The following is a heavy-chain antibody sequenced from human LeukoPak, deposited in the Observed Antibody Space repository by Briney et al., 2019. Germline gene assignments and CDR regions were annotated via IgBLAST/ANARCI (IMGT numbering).Heavy chain of an antibody. CDR3: ARDGGSDY. J-gene: IGHJ4*02. CDR1: GFSFSFYS. Sequence: GGSLRLSCVASGFSFSFYSMNWVRQAPGKGLEWVSYISSSSTTIYYADSVKGRFTVSRDNAKNSLYLQINGLRAEDTAVYYCARDGGSDYWGQGTLVTVSS. V-gene: IGHV3-48*01. CDR2: ISSSSTTI. D-gene: IGHD3-10*01.